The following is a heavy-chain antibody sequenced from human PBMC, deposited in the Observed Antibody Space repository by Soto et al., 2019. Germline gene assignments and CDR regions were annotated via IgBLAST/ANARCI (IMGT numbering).Heavy chain of an antibody. Sequence: TASGFTFSSYAMSWVRQAPGKGLEWVSAISGSGGSTYYADSVKGRFTICRDNSKNTLYLQMNSLRAEDTAVYYCAKEKGYSGAHVDYWGQGTLVTVSS. V-gene: IGHV3-23*01. J-gene: IGHJ4*02. D-gene: IGHD6-25*01. CDR1: GFTFSSYA. CDR2: ISGSGGST. CDR3: AKEKGYSGAHVDY.